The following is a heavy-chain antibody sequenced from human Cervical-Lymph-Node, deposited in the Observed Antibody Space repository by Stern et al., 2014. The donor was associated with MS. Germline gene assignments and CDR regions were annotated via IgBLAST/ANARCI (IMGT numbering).Heavy chain of an antibody. CDR1: GFTFDDYA. V-gene: IGHV3-9*01. CDR3: AKDIGSGYCSGGSCYSGHYYYYGMDV. D-gene: IGHD2-15*01. CDR2: ISWNSGSI. J-gene: IGHJ6*02. Sequence: VQLVESGGGLVQPGRSLRLSCAASGFTFDDYAMHWVRQAPGKGLEGVSGISWNSGSIGYADSVQGRFTISRDNAKNSLYLQMNSLRAEDTALYYCAKDIGSGYCSGGSCYSGHYYYYGMDVWGQGTTVTVSS.